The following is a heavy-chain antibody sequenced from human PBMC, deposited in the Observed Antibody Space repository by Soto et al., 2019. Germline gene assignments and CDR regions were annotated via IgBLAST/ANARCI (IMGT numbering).Heavy chain of an antibody. CDR3: ANDRTPTDYYYYLVV. CDR1: GFTFDDYA. J-gene: IGHJ6*03. CDR2: TSWNSGSI. V-gene: IGHV3-9*01. Sequence: EVQLVESGGGLAQPGRSLRLSCGASGFTFDDYAMHCVQQGPGKGLEWVSGTSWNSGSIGDADSVKGRFTISRDNAKNSLSVQMYSLRAEDTALYYCANDRTPTDYYYYLVVCVKGGTVTVS.